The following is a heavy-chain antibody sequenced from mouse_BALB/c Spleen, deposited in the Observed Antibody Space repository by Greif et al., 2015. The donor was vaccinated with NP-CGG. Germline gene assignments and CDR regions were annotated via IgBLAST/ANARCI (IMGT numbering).Heavy chain of an antibody. V-gene: IGHV4-1*02. D-gene: IGHD2-14*01. CDR2: INPDSSTI. CDR1: GFDFSRYW. CDR3: ARQRDRYDRDAMDY. Sequence: EVKVIESGGGLVQPGGSLKLSCAASGFDFSRYWMSWVRQAPGKGLEWIGEINPDSSTINYTPSLKDKFIISRDNAKNTLYLQMSKVRSEDTALYYCARQRDRYDRDAMDYWGQGTSVTVSS. J-gene: IGHJ4*01.